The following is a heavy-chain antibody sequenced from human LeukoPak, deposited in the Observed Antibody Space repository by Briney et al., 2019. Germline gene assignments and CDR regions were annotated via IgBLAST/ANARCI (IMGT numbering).Heavy chain of an antibody. Sequence: GASVNVSCKTSGYTFTSYAMNWVRQAPGQGLEFMGWINTGTGNPTYAQGFTGRFVFSLDTSVSTAYLQISTLKPEDTAVYYCASFGAYSFDYWGQGTLVTVSS. CDR2: INTGTGNP. D-gene: IGHD2-21*01. V-gene: IGHV7-4-1*02. CDR3: ASFGAYSFDY. CDR1: GYTFTSYA. J-gene: IGHJ4*02.